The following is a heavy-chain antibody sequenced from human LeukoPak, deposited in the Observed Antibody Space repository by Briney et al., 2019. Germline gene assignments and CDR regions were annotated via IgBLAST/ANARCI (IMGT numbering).Heavy chain of an antibody. CDR3: ASLYYYDSSGFEWYFDL. J-gene: IGHJ2*01. V-gene: IGHV4-34*01. CDR2: INHSGST. D-gene: IGHD3-22*01. Sequence: SETLSLTCAVYGGSFSGYYWSWIPQPPGKGLEWIGEINHSGSTNYNPSLKSRVTISVDTSKNQFSLKLSSVTAADTAVYYCASLYYYDSSGFEWYFDLWGRGTLVTVSS. CDR1: GGSFSGYY.